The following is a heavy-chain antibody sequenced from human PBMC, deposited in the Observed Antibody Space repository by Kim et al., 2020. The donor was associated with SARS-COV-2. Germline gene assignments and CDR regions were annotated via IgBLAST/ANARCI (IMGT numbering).Heavy chain of an antibody. V-gene: IGHV3-30*18. CDR1: GFTLSSYG. CDR3: AKGRSGSYYETFDY. Sequence: GGSLRLSCAASGFTLSSYGMHWVRQAPGKGLEWVAVISYDGSNKYYADSVKGRFTISRDNSKNTLYLQMNSLRAEDTAVYYCAKGRSGSYYETFDYWGQGTLVTVSS. CDR2: ISYDGSNK. D-gene: IGHD1-26*01. J-gene: IGHJ4*02.